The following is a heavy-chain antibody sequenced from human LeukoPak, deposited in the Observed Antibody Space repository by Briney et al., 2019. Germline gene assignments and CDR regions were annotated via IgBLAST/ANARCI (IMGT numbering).Heavy chain of an antibody. CDR2: IHHSGST. V-gene: IGHV4-4*02. D-gene: IGHD6-19*01. J-gene: IGHJ4*02. CDR3: ATGSYGSVSY. CDR1: GASVCASNW. Sequence: PSGTLSLTFAVSGASVCASNWWMWVRQPPGKGLEWIGEIHHSGSTNYNPSLKSRVTMSVDTSKNQISLRLSSVTAADTAVYFCATGSYGSVSYWGEGNLVTVSS.